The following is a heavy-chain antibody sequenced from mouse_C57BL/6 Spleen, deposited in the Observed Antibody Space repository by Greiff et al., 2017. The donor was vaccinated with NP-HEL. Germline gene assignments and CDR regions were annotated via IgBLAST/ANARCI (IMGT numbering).Heavy chain of an antibody. CDR2: ISGGGGNT. J-gene: IGHJ2*01. CDR3: ARHTTVVVDY. V-gene: IGHV5-9*01. Sequence: EVKLMESGGGLVKPGGSLKLSCAASGFTFSSYTMSWVRQTPEKRLEWVATISGGGGNTYYPDSVKGRFTISRDNAKNTLYLQMSSLRSEDTALYYCARHTTVVVDYWGQGTTLTVSS. CDR1: GFTFSSYT. D-gene: IGHD1-1*01.